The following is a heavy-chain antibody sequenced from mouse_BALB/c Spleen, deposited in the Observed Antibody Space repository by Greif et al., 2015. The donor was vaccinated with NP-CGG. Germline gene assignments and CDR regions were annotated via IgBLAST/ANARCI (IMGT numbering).Heavy chain of an antibody. J-gene: IGHJ4*01. D-gene: IGHD2-4*01. V-gene: IGHV5-12-1*01. Sequence: EVQVVESGGGLMKPGGSLELSCAASGFAFSSYDMSWVRQTPEKRLEWVAYISSGGGGTYYPDTVKGRFTISRDNAKNTLCLQMSSLKSEDTAMDYCARQEGYEYGHAMDYWCQGTSVTVSS. CDR2: ISSGGGGT. CDR3: ARQEGYEYGHAMDY. CDR1: GFAFSSYD.